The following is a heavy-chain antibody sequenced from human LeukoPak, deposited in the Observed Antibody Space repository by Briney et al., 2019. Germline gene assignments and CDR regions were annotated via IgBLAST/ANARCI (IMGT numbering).Heavy chain of an antibody. CDR1: GGTFSSYA. Sequence: GSSVKVSCKASGGTFSSYAISWVRQAPGQGLEWMRGIIPIFGTANYAQKFQGRVTITTDESTSTAYMELSSLRSEDTAVYYCAGHYDSSGWWFDPWGQGTLVTVSS. D-gene: IGHD3-22*01. V-gene: IGHV1-69*05. J-gene: IGHJ5*02. CDR3: AGHYDSSGWWFDP. CDR2: IIPIFGTA.